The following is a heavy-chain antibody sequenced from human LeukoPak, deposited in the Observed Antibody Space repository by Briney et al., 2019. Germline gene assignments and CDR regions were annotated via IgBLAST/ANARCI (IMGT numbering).Heavy chain of an antibody. Sequence: PGGSLRLSCAASEFTFSSYWMSWVRQAPGKGLEWVTNIKQDGSEKYYVDSVKGRFTISRDNAKNSLYLQMNSLRAEDTAVYYCARERGGDFDYWGQGTLVTVSS. CDR3: ARERGGDFDY. CDR1: EFTFSSYW. V-gene: IGHV3-7*01. CDR2: IKQDGSEK. J-gene: IGHJ4*02. D-gene: IGHD3-16*01.